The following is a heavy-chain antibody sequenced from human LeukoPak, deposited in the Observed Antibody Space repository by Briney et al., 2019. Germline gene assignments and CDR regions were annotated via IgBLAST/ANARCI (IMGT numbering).Heavy chain of an antibody. J-gene: IGHJ4*02. CDR3: ARVRQRWFDY. CDR1: LFTFSAYY. D-gene: IGHD6-25*01. CDR2: ISSSGSTI. Sequence: PGRTLRLSRAASLFTFSAYYMSWIGYARAQGREWVSYISSSGSTIYYADSVKGRFTISRDNAKNSLYLQMNSLRAEDTAVYYCARVRQRWFDYWGQGTLVTVSS. V-gene: IGHV3-11*04.